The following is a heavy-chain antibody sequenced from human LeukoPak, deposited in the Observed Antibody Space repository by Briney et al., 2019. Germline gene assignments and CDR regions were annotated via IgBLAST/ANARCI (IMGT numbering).Heavy chain of an antibody. CDR3: ASVEKGYCSGGSCYPI. V-gene: IGHV4-59*01. J-gene: IGHJ3*02. Sequence: SETLSLTCTVSGASISSYYWSWIRQSPGKGLEWIGYIYDRGSTNYNPSLKSRVTISVDTSKKQFSLRLSSVTAADTAVYYCASVEKGYCSGGSCYPIWGQGTMVTVSS. D-gene: IGHD2-15*01. CDR1: GASISSYY. CDR2: IYDRGST.